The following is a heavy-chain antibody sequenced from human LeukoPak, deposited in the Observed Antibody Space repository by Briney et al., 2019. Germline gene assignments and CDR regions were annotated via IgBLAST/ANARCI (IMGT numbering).Heavy chain of an antibody. D-gene: IGHD3-16*01. J-gene: IGHJ6*02. CDR3: VKFGVDYDMGV. CDR1: GDSISGSY. V-gene: IGHV4-59*01. Sequence: PSETLSLTCTVSGDSISGSYWTWVRQPPGQGLEWIGQIHYSGRADYNPSLKRRITISVDTSKNQMSLTLTSVTAADTAIYYCVKFGVDYDMGVWGQGTTVTVS. CDR2: IHYSGRA.